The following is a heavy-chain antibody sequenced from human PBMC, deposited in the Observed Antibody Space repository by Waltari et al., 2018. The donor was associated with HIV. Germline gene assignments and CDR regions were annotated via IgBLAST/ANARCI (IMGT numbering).Heavy chain of an antibody. Sequence: QITLKESRPALVKPTETLKLTCSFSGFSPNTPGWGVGWIRQPPGKALEWLAIIYWHDEKRYSPSLDRRLSITKDTDKNQVVVRMTDMDPVDTATYFCAHSLGTGAVYFDYWGQGTLVAVSS. CDR2: IYWHDEK. CDR1: GFSPNTPGWG. CDR3: AHSLGTGAVYFDY. V-gene: IGHV2-5*01. J-gene: IGHJ4*02. D-gene: IGHD2-8*01.